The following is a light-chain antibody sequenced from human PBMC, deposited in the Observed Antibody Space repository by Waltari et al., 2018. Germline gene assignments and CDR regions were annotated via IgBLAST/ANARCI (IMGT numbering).Light chain of an antibody. CDR2: DVG. Sequence: QSALTQPRSVSGSPGPSVTTPCPGTNGAVPTFDYLSWYQQYPGKVPKLIIYDVGQRPSGVPDRFSGSKSGTTASLTISGIQAGDEADYYCCAYVHPNTRVFGGGTKLTV. V-gene: IGLV2-11*01. CDR1: NGAVPTFDY. CDR3: CAYVHPNTRV. J-gene: IGLJ3*02.